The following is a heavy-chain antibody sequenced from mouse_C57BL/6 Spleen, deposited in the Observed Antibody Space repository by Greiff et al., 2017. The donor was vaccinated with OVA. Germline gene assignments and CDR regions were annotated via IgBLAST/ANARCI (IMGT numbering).Heavy chain of an antibody. D-gene: IGHD3-3*01. V-gene: IGHV1-55*01. CDR2: IYPGRGST. Sequence: QVQLQQPGAELVKPGASVKMSCKASGYTFTSYWITWVKQRPGHGLEWIGDIYPGRGSTNYNEKFKSKTTLTVYTSSSTAYMQLSSLTSEDSAVYYCAREGTGPWFAYWGQGTLVTVSA. CDR1: GYTFTSYW. CDR3: AREGTGPWFAY. J-gene: IGHJ3*01.